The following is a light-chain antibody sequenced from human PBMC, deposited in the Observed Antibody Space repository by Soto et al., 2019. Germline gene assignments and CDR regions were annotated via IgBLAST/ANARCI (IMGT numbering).Light chain of an antibody. Sequence: DIQMTQSPSSLSMSVGDRVTITCRASQNIGTSLNWYQMKLGRAPKLLIYSASTLQSGAPSRFSGGGSGTDFTLTISSLQPEDFATYSCQQSYNAPYTFGQGTMLEIK. CDR1: QNIGTS. J-gene: IGKJ2*01. CDR2: SAS. CDR3: QQSYNAPYT. V-gene: IGKV1-39*01.